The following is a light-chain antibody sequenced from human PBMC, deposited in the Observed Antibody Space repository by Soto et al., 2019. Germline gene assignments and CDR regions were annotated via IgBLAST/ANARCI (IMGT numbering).Light chain of an antibody. CDR3: RQRISWPPCT. CDR2: DAS. J-gene: IGKJ2*02. CDR1: QSVSSY. V-gene: IGKV3-11*01. Sequence: IGVTQSPCTLSLSPGARATLSCRASQSVSSYLAWYQQKPGQAPRLLIYDASNRATGIPPRFSGSGCATDFSPTISSLEPADYAIDYCRQRISWPPCTFGQGTKVDIK.